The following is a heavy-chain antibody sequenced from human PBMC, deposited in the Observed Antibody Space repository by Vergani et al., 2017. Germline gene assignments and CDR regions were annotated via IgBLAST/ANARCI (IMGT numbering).Heavy chain of an antibody. V-gene: IGHV5-10-1*03. CDR2: IDPSDSYT. CDR3: ARQFLITGTTTAENY. CDR1: GYSFTSYW. D-gene: IGHD1-7*01. J-gene: IGHJ4*02. Sequence: EVQLVQSGAEVKKPGESLRISCKGSGYSFTSYWISWVHQMPGKGLEWMGRIDPSDSYTNYSPSFQGHVTISADKSISTAYLQWSSLKASXTAMYYCARQFLITGTTTAENYWGQGTLVTVSS.